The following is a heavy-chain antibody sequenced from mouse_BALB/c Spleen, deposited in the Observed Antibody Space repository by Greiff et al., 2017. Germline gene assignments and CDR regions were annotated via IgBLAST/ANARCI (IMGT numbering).Heavy chain of an antibody. CDR3: ASTRGDYGYGFAY. V-gene: IGHV1S34*01. Sequence: LVKPGASVKISCKASGYSFTGYYMPWVKQSHGKSLEWIGYISCYNGATSYNQKFKGKATFTVDTSSSTAYMQFNSLTSEDSAVYYCASTRGDYGYGFAYWGQGTLVTVSA. J-gene: IGHJ3*01. D-gene: IGHD2-2*01. CDR1: GYSFTGYY. CDR2: ISCYNGAT.